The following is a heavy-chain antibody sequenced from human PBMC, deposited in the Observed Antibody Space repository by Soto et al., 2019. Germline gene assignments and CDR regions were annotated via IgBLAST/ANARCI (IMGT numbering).Heavy chain of an antibody. CDR2: IYYNDDR. Sequence: SWPTLVNPTQTLTLTCTFSGFSFTTAGVAVGWIRQTPGGALEWLTLIYYNDDRRFSPSLKTRLTITGDTSKNQVVLSLTNVDPGDTATYFCAHSDGGYEILYSHFWGQGIPVPVSS. CDR1: GFSFTTAGVA. CDR3: AHSDGGYEILYSHF. V-gene: IGHV2-5*01. D-gene: IGHD5-12*01. J-gene: IGHJ4*02.